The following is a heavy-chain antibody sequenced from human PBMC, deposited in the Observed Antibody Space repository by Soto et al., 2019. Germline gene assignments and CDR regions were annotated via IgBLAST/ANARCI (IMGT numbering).Heavy chain of an antibody. V-gene: IGHV4-30-2*01. CDR3: ARTGFYYDSNGPDQESWFDP. J-gene: IGHJ5*02. Sequence: PPETLSLTCAVSVDSITRGGYSWSWVRQPPGKALEWIGYIFPSGRTSYSPSLKNRVTISVDRSKNHFSLKLTSLTAADTAVYYCARTGFYYDSNGPDQESWFDPWGHGTLVTVSS. D-gene: IGHD3-22*01. CDR1: VDSITRGGYS. CDR2: IFPSGRT.